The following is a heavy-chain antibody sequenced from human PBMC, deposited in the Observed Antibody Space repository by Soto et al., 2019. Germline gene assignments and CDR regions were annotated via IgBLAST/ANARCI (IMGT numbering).Heavy chain of an antibody. Sequence: GASVKVSCKASGYTFTAYSIHWLRQAPGPGLEWMGWINPKDGDTNYAQKFQDRVTMTSDTSISTVSMDLSRLTSDDTAVYFCARDSYSGSYVHWGQGTLVTVS. CDR2: INPKDGDT. V-gene: IGHV1-2*02. J-gene: IGHJ4*02. D-gene: IGHD1-26*01. CDR1: GYTFTAYS. CDR3: ARDSYSGSYVH.